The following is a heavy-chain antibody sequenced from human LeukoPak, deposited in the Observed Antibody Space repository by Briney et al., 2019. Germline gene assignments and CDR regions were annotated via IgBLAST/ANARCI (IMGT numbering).Heavy chain of an antibody. D-gene: IGHD6-19*01. CDR1: GFTFSSYW. CDR3: ARDKQSPFDY. Sequence: GGSLRLSCAASGFTFSSYWMHWVRQAPGKGLVWVSRINSDGSDTTYADSVKGRFTISRDNARNTLSLRMNSLRAEDTAVYYCARDKQSPFDYWGQGVLVTVSS. J-gene: IGHJ4*02. V-gene: IGHV3-74*01. CDR2: INSDGSDT.